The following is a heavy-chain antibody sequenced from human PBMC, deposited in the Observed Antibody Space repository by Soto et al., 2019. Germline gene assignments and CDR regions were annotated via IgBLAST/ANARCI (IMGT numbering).Heavy chain of an antibody. CDR2: IDPSDSYT. D-gene: IGHD3-10*01. Sequence: GESLKISCKGSGYSFTSYWISWVRQMPGKGLEWMGRIDPSDSYTNYSPSFQGHVTISADKSISTAYLQWSSLKASDTAMYYCARPITLIRGVPNCFGPWGQGTLVTVSS. CDR3: ARPITLIRGVPNCFGP. CDR1: GYSFTSYW. V-gene: IGHV5-10-1*01. J-gene: IGHJ5*02.